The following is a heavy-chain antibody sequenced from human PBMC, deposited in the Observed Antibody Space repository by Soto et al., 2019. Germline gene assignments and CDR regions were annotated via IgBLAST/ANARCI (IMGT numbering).Heavy chain of an antibody. CDR1: GFTVSSNY. Sequence: GSLRLSCAASGFTVSSNYMSWVRQAPGKGLEWVSVIYSGGSTYYADSVKGRFTISRDNSKNTLYLQMNSLRAEDTAVYYCARGMTTVTTLDYSGQGTLVTVSS. CDR2: IYSGGST. D-gene: IGHD4-4*01. J-gene: IGHJ4*02. V-gene: IGHV3-66*01. CDR3: ARGMTTVTTLDY.